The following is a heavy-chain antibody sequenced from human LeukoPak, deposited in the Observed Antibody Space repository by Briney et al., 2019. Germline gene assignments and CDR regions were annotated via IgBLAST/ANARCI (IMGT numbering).Heavy chain of an antibody. CDR2: ISSSGSTI. CDR3: SKALYSSTWYAAY. V-gene: IGHV3-48*03. D-gene: IGHD6-13*01. CDR1: GFTFSSYE. J-gene: IGHJ4*02. Sequence: GGSLRLSCAASGFTFSSYEMNWVRQAPGKGLEWISYISSSGSTIYYADSVKGRFTISRDNSKDSLYLQMNSLRAEDTAFYYCSKALYSSTWYAAYWGQGTLVTVSS.